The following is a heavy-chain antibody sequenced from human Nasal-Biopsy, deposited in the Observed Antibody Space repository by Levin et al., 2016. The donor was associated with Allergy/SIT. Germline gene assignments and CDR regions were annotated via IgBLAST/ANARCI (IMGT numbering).Heavy chain of an antibody. J-gene: IGHJ4*02. Sequence: SETLSLTCTVSGGSISISSYYWGWIRQPPGKGLEWIASIYYTGSTFYSPSLRSRVTISADTSKNQFSLRLTSVTAAGTAVYYCARGPTSFDYWGQGALVTVSS. CDR2: IYYTGST. CDR1: GGSISISSYY. CDR3: ARGPTSFDY. V-gene: IGHV4-39*01.